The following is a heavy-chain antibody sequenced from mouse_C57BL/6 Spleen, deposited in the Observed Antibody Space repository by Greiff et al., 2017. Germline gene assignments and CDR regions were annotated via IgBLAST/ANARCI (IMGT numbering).Heavy chain of an antibody. CDR1: GYTFTDYN. CDR2: INPNNGGT. J-gene: IGHJ3*01. D-gene: IGHD1-1*01. Sequence: EVQLQQSGPELVKPGASVKIPCKASGYTFTDYNMDWVKQSHGKSLAWIGDINPNNGGTIYNQKFKGKATLTVDKSSSTAYMELRSLTSEDTAVYYCARSGAHYYGSSYRFAYWGQGTLVTVSA. CDR3: ARSGAHYYGSSYRFAY. V-gene: IGHV1-18*01.